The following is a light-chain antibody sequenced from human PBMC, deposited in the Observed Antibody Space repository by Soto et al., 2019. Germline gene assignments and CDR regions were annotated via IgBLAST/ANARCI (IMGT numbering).Light chain of an antibody. CDR2: RAS. V-gene: IGKV3-20*01. Sequence: DIVVTQSPGTLSLSPGDRATLSCRASQRITGNYLAWHQQKPGQAPKLLIYRASTRAPGIPDRFNGSGSGTDFTRTISRLEADDVAVYHCYQYCSSVRAFGQGTTLEIK. CDR3: YQYCSSVRA. CDR1: QRITGNY. J-gene: IGKJ1*01.